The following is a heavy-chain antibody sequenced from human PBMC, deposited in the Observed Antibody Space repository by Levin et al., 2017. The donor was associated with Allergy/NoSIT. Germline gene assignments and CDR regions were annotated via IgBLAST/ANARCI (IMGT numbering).Heavy chain of an antibody. CDR1: GYTFTSYA. D-gene: IGHD6-19*01. Sequence: ASVKVSCTTSGYTFTSYAIHWVRQAPGQRPEWMGWISPGSGNTKFSENFQGRVTMTRDISASTVYLELSSLRFEDTAVYYCAGDEGYSSGWYGGDNAFDIWGQGTTVTVSS. CDR3: AGDEGYSSGWYGGDNAFDI. J-gene: IGHJ3*02. V-gene: IGHV1-3*01. CDR2: ISPGSGNT.